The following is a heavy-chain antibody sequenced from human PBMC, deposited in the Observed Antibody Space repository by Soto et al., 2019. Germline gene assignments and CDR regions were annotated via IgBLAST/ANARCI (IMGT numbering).Heavy chain of an antibody. D-gene: IGHD6-13*01. Sequence: TLSLTCTVSGGSISSGGYYWSWIRQHPGKGLEWIGYIYYSGSTYYNPSLKSRVTISVDTSKNQFSLKLSSVTAAGTAVYYCARDQGATGSWSNYFDYWGQGTLVTVSS. CDR1: GGSISSGGYY. J-gene: IGHJ4*02. V-gene: IGHV4-31*03. CDR3: ARDQGATGSWSNYFDY. CDR2: IYYSGST.